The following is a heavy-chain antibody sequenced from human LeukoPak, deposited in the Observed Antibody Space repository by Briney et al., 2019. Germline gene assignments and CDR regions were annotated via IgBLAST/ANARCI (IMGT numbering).Heavy chain of an antibody. CDR3: CSYGLDAFDI. D-gene: IGHD2-15*01. CDR2: INHSGST. Sequence: PSETLSLTCAVYGVSFSGYYWSWIRQPPGRGLEWIGEINHSGSTNYNPSLKSRVTISVDTSKNQFSLKLSSVTAADTAVYYCCSYGLDAFDIWGQGTMVTVSS. J-gene: IGHJ3*02. CDR1: GVSFSGYY. V-gene: IGHV4-34*01.